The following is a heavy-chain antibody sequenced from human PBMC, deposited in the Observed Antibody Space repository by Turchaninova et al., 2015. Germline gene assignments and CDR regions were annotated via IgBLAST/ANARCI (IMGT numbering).Heavy chain of an antibody. D-gene: IGHD5-18*01. CDR1: GFTFNGYA. CDR3: ARGGYRYGHTFDY. J-gene: IGHJ4*02. V-gene: IGHV3-30*04. CDR2: ISYDWTNK. Sequence: QVKLVESGGGVVQPGRSLRLSCKASGFTFNGYAMHWVRQAPGKGLEWVAFISYDWTNKYNADSVEGRFTSSRENSENTVYLQMNSLRLDDTAVYYCARGGYRYGHTFDYWGQGTLVTVSS.